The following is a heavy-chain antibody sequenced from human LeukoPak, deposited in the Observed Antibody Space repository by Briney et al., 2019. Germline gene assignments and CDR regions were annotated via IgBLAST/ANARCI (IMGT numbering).Heavy chain of an antibody. J-gene: IGHJ4*02. V-gene: IGHV4-59*01. CDR3: ARVTGYMTEDFFDY. CDR1: GGSISSYY. CDR2: IYYSGST. D-gene: IGHD6-13*01. Sequence: SETLSLTCTVSGGSISSYYWSWIRQPPGRGLEWIGYIYYSGSTDYNPSLKSRVTISVDTSRNQFSLRLSSVTAADTAVYYCARVTGYMTEDFFDYWGQGTLVTVSS.